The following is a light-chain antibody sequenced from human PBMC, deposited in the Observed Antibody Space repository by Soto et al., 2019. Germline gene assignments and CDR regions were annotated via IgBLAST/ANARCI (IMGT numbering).Light chain of an antibody. CDR3: EQSGSSPPW. CDR2: DAS. J-gene: IGKJ1*01. V-gene: IGKV3-11*01. Sequence: IIRTHAPATQTLSPGEPPTLNNRASQSVRNYLSWYQQKPGQAPRLLIYDASNRATGIPARFSGTGSESYFNLTICSLEPEDFEVYCCEQSGSSPPWLGEGTKVDIK. CDR1: QSVRNY.